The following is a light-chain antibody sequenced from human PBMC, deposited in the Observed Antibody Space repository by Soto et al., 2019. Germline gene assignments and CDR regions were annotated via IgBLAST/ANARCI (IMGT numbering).Light chain of an antibody. CDR2: DAS. V-gene: IGKV3-20*01. Sequence: EFVLTQSPGTLSLSPGERATLSCRASQTVRNNYLAWYQQKPGQAPRLLIYDASSRATGIPDRFSGSASRTDFTLTISRLEPEDFAVYYCQQYGTSPPGTFGQGTKVAIK. CDR3: QQYGTSPPGT. CDR1: QTVRNNY. J-gene: IGKJ1*01.